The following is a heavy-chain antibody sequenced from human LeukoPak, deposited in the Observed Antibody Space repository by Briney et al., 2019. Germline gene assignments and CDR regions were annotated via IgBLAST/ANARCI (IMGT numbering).Heavy chain of an antibody. D-gene: IGHD3-10*01. CDR2: ISYSGST. CDR3: ASLLMVRGVISVDY. CDR1: GASISGGGYC. V-gene: IGHV4-31*03. J-gene: IGHJ4*02. Sequence: SETLSLTCTVSGASISGGGYCWNWIRQHPGRGLEWIGYISYSGSTYYNPSLKSRLTISEDTSKNQFSLNLSSVTAADTAVYYCASLLMVRGVISVDYWGQGTLVTVSS.